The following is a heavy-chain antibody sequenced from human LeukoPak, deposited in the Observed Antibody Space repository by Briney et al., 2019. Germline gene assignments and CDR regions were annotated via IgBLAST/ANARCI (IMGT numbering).Heavy chain of an antibody. D-gene: IGHD6-13*01. J-gene: IGHJ5*02. V-gene: IGHV4-4*07. Sequence: WETLSLTCTVSGGSISSYYWSWIRQPAGKGLEWLGRIYTSWSTNYDPSLKSRVTMSVGTSKNQFSLKLSSVTAADTAVYYCARDVGSSWVNTWFDPWGQGTLVTVSS. CDR1: GGSISSYY. CDR2: IYTSWST. CDR3: ARDVGSSWVNTWFDP.